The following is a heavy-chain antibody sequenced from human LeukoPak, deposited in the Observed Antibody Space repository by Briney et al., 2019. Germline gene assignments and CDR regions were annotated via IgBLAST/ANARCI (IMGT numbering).Heavy chain of an antibody. J-gene: IGHJ4*02. CDR3: AKDMDPYAYYYTLDY. V-gene: IGHV1-69*05. CDR1: GGTFSSYA. Sequence: SVKVSCKASGGTFSSYAISWVRQAPGQGLEWMGGIIPIFGTANYAQKFQGRVTITTDESTSTAYMELSSLRTEDTALYYCAKDMDPYAYYYTLDYWGQGTLVTVSS. D-gene: IGHD2/OR15-2a*01. CDR2: IIPIFGTA.